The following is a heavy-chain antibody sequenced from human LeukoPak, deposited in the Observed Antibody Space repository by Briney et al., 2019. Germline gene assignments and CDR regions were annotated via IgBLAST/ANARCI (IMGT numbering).Heavy chain of an antibody. D-gene: IGHD3-16*01. CDR1: GYTFTSYY. V-gene: IGHV1-2*02. J-gene: IGHJ4*02. CDR3: ARGDGVMGF. CDR2: INPNSGGT. Sequence: ASVKVSCKASGYTFTSYYMHWVRQAPGQGLEWMGWINPNSGGTNYAQKFQGRVTMTRDTSITTVYMEVNGLRSDDTAVYYCARGDGVMGFWGQGTLVTVSS.